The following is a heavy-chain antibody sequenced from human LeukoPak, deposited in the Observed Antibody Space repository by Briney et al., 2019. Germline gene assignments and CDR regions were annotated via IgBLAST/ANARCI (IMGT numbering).Heavy chain of an antibody. CDR2: INHSGST. J-gene: IGHJ4*02. D-gene: IGHD3-22*01. CDR3: ASSGYHDY. CDR1: GGSFSGYY. Sequence: SETLSLTCAVYGGSFSGYYWSWIRQPPGKGLEWIGEINHSGSTYYNPSLKSRVTISVDRSKNQFSLKLSSVTAADTAVYYCASSGYHDYWGQGTLVTVSS. V-gene: IGHV4-34*01.